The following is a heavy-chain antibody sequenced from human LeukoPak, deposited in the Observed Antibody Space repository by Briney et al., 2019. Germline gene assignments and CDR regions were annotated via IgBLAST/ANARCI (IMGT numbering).Heavy chain of an antibody. Sequence: PGGSLRLSCAASGFTFSSYGMSWVRQAPGKGLEWVSAISGSGGSTYYADSVKGRFTISRDNAKNSLYLQMNSLRAEDTAVYYCARELLPARKGIAAAGDFDYWGQGTLVTVSS. V-gene: IGHV3-23*01. J-gene: IGHJ4*02. D-gene: IGHD6-13*01. CDR2: ISGSGGST. CDR3: ARELLPARKGIAAAGDFDY. CDR1: GFTFSSYG.